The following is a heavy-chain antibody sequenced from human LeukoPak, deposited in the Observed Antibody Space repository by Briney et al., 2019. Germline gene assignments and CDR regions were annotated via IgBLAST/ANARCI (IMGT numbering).Heavy chain of an antibody. CDR1: GGSFSGYY. J-gene: IGHJ5*02. D-gene: IGHD6-13*01. V-gene: IGHV4-34*01. Sequence: SETLSLTCAVYGGSFSGYYWSWIRQPPGKGLEWIREINHSGSTNYNPSLKSRVTISVDTSKNQFSLKLSSVTAADTAVYYCAGKRQQLVLNWFDPWGQGTLVTVSS. CDR3: AGKRQQLVLNWFDP. CDR2: INHSGST.